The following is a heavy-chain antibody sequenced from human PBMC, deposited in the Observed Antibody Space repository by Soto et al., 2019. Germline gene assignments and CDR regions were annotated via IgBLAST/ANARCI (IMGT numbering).Heavy chain of an antibody. CDR2: ISWNSGSI. D-gene: IGHD2-21*02. CDR1: GFTFDDYA. J-gene: IGHJ4*02. CDR3: AKDMMLVATGGSFDY. V-gene: IGHV3-9*01. Sequence: GGSLRLSCAASGFTFDDYAMHWVRQAPGKGLEWVSGISWNSGSIGYADSVKGRFTISRDNAKNSLYLQMNSLRAEDTALYYCAKDMMLVATGGSFDYWGQGTLVTVSS.